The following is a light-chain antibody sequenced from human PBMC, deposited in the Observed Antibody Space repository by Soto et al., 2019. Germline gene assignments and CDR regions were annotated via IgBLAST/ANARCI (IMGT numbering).Light chain of an antibody. V-gene: IGKV2-28*01. CDR3: MQSLETSYT. CDR1: QSLLDSKGYNY. J-gene: IGKJ2*01. Sequence: DIVLTQSPLSLPVTPGEAASISCRSSQSLLDSKGYNYLDWYVQKPGQSPRLLIYMGSNRSSGVPDRFSGSGSGTDFTLKISRVEAEDVGVYYRMQSLETSYTFGQGTKLEIK. CDR2: MGS.